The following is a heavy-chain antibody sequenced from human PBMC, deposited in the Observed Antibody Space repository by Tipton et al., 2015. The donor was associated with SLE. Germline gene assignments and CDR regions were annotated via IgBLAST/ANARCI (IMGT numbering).Heavy chain of an antibody. V-gene: IGHV1-46*01. Sequence: QLVQSGAEVKKPGASVKVSCKASGYRFSTYYVHWVRQAPGQGLEWMGIINPNGGDTRYAQKFQGRVTMTRDTSTSTVYMDLTSLRSEDTAVYYCARVWTGTGGFDHWGQGTLVTVSS. D-gene: IGHD1-7*01. CDR3: ARVWTGTGGFDH. J-gene: IGHJ5*02. CDR1: GYRFSTYY. CDR2: INPNGGDT.